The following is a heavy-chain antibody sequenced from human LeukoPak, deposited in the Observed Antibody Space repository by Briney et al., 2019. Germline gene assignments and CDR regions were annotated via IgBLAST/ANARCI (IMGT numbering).Heavy chain of an antibody. CDR1: GYTLTELS. CDR3: AKDVGKYQLLSLWFDP. D-gene: IGHD2-2*01. J-gene: IGHJ5*02. CDR2: ISYDGSNK. V-gene: IGHV3-30*18. Sequence: GASVKVSCKVSGYTLTELSMHWVRQAPGKGLEWVAVISYDGSNKYYADSVKGRFTISRDNSKNTLYLQMNSLRAEDTAVYYCAKDVGKYQLLSLWFDPWGQGTLVTVSS.